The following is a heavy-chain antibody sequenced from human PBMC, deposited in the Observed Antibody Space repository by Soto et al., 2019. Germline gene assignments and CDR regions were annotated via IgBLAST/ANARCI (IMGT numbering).Heavy chain of an antibody. V-gene: IGHV3-15*07. Sequence: VGSLRLSCAASGFTFSNAWINWVRQAPGKGLEWVGRIKSKTDGGTTDYAEPVKGRFAISRDDSNNMVYLQMNSLKIEDTAVYYCTTDSYSTIIIVRFDYWGHGTLVTVSS. CDR2: IKSKTDGGTT. CDR3: TTDSYSTIIIVRFDY. J-gene: IGHJ4*01. D-gene: IGHD3-22*01. CDR1: GFTFSNAW.